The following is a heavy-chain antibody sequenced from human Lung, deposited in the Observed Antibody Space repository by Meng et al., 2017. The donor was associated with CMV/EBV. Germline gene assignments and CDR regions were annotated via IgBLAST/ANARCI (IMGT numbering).Heavy chain of an antibody. CDR2: VYSASGNT. J-gene: IGHJ4*02. D-gene: IGHD6-13*01. CDR3: AKIHSSSWFFDS. V-gene: IGHV3-23*03. Sequence: GEXXKISCAASGFTFSNYAMSWVRQAPGKGLEWVSVVYSASGNTYYADSVKGRFTVSRDNSKNTLDLQLNSLRTEDTAVYYCAKIHSSSWFFDSWGQGTLVTVSS. CDR1: GFTFSNYA.